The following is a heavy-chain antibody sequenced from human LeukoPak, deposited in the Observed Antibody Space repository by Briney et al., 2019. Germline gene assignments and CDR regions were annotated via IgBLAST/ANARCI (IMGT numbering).Heavy chain of an antibody. Sequence: GRSLRPACVASGFTFTNYAMSCVRLAAGKGLGWVSAINTHDGATKYADSVKGRFTISRDNSTNTVSLQMNSLRAEDTAVYYCAKGINDFWNGHNYGMDVWGQGTTVTVSS. CDR3: AKGINDFWNGHNYGMDV. CDR2: INTHDGAT. CDR1: GFTFTNYA. J-gene: IGHJ6*02. D-gene: IGHD3-3*01. V-gene: IGHV3-23*01.